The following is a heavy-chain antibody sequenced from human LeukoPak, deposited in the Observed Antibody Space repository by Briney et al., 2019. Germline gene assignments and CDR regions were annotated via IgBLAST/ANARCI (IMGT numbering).Heavy chain of an antibody. Sequence: GGSLRLSCAASGFTFSNYAIHWVRQAPGKGLEWVAVVSYDGGNGYYADSVKGRFTISRDNSKNTLYLQMNSLRAEDTAVYYCARGGWYTDYWGQGTLVTVSS. D-gene: IGHD6-19*01. V-gene: IGHV3-30*04. CDR1: GFTFSNYA. J-gene: IGHJ4*02. CDR2: VSYDGGNG. CDR3: ARGGWYTDY.